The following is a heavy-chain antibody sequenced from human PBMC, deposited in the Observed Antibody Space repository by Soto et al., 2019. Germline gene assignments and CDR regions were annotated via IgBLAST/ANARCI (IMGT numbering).Heavy chain of an antibody. D-gene: IGHD3-22*01. CDR3: ARVPYYYDSSGYRDAFDI. CDR2: IWYDGSNK. V-gene: IGHV3-33*01. CDR1: GFTFSSYG. J-gene: IGHJ3*02. Sequence: GGSLRLSCAASGFTFSSYGMHWVRQAPGKGLEWVAVIWYDGSNKYYADSVKGRFTISRDNSKNTLYLQMNSLRAEDTAVYYCARVPYYYDSSGYRDAFDIWGQGTMVTVSS.